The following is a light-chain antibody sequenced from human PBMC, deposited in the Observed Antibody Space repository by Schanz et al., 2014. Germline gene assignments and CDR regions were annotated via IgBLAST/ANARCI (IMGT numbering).Light chain of an antibody. CDR2: DVS. Sequence: QSALTQPASVSGSPGQSITISCTGTSSDIGGYNYVSWYQQHAGKAPKLMIYDVSNRPSGVSNRFSGSKSGNTASLTISGLQAEDEADYYCSSYISSSTPYVFGTGTKLTV. J-gene: IGLJ1*01. CDR1: SSDIGGYNY. CDR3: SSYISSSTPYV. V-gene: IGLV2-14*01.